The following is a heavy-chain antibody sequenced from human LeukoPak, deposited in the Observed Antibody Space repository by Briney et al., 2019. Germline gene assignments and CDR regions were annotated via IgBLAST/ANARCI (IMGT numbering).Heavy chain of an antibody. V-gene: IGHV4-34*01. CDR2: INHSGST. Sequence: SETLSLTCAVYGGSFSGYFWSWIRQPPGKGLEWIGEINHSGSTNYNPSLKSRVTISVDTSKNQFSLKLSSVTAADTAFYYCASQGHHGKIVGTTLSYFYMDVWGKGTTVTVSS. CDR1: GGSFSGYF. D-gene: IGHD1-26*01. J-gene: IGHJ6*03. CDR3: ASQGHHGKIVGTTLSYFYMDV.